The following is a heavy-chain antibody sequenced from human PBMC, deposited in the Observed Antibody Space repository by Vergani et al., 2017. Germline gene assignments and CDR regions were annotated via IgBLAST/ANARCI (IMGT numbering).Heavy chain of an antibody. V-gene: IGHV3-53*01. Sequence: EVQLVESGGGLIQPGGSLRLSCAASGFTVSSNYMSWVRQAPGKGLEWVSVIYSGGSTYYADSVKGRFTISRDNPKNTLYLQMNSLRAEDTAVYYCARNRQQLVPYYYYYMDVWGKGTTVTVSS. CDR2: IYSGGST. CDR1: GFTVSSNY. J-gene: IGHJ6*03. CDR3: ARNRQQLVPYYYYYMDV. D-gene: IGHD6-13*01.